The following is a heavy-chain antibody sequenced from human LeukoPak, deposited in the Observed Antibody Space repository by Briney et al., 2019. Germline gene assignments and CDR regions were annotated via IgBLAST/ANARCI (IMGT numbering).Heavy chain of an antibody. CDR1: GDSIRSGAYY. CDR3: ATDDVVVRSFDY. J-gene: IGHJ4*02. D-gene: IGHD2-2*01. V-gene: IGHV4-31*03. Sequence: SETLSLTCTVSGDSIRSGAYYWSWIRQLPGKGLEWIGYIYYSGSTYSNPSLKSRVTISVDTSKNQFSLKLSSVTAADTAVYYCATDDVVVRSFDYWGQGTLVTVSS. CDR2: IYYSGST.